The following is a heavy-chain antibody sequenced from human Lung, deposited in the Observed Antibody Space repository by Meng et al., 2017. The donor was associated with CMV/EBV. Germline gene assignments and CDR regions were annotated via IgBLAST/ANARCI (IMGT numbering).Heavy chain of an antibody. V-gene: IGHV3-7*01. D-gene: IGHD3-10*01. CDR3: AREQGAMGGNYYYAMDV. Sequence: GESLKISCAASGFTFSNYWMTWVRQAPGKGLEWVANIKEDGSEKSYVDSVKGRFTISRDNAKNSLSLEMNSLRAEDMAVYYCAREQGAMGGNYYYAMDVWGQGXTVTVSS. CDR1: GFTFSNYW. J-gene: IGHJ6*02. CDR2: IKEDGSEK.